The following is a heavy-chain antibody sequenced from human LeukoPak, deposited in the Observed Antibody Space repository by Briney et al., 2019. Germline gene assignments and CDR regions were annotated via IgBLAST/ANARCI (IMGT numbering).Heavy chain of an antibody. V-gene: IGHV1-18*01. Sequence: ASVKVSCKASGHTFISYGISWVRQAPGQGLEWMGWISAYNGNTNYAQKFQGRVTMTTDTYTSTIYMELRSLRSDDTAVYYCARDFAWGSGGAPIDDNWLDPWGQGTLVTVSS. CDR2: ISAYNGNT. CDR1: GHTFISYG. CDR3: ARDFAWGSGGAPIDDNWLDP. J-gene: IGHJ5*02. D-gene: IGHD7-27*01.